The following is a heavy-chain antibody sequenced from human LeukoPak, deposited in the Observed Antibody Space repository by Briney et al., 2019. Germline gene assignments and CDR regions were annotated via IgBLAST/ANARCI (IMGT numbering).Heavy chain of an antibody. CDR2: INSDGSST. CDR3: ARALDIVATITPIDY. Sequence: PGGSLRLSCAASGITFSNFWMHWVRQAPGKGLVWVSRINSDGSSTRYADSVKGRFTISRDNAKNTLYLQMNSLRAEDTAVYYCARALDIVATITPIDYWGQGTLVTVSS. V-gene: IGHV3-74*01. CDR1: GITFSNFW. D-gene: IGHD5-12*01. J-gene: IGHJ4*02.